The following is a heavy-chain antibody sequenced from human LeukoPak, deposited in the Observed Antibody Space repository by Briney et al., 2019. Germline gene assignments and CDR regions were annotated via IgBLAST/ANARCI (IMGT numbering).Heavy chain of an antibody. D-gene: IGHD6-13*01. CDR1: GFTFGSYA. V-gene: IGHV3-23*01. CDR2: ISGSGGST. CDR3: ARTLITAAGTDYYFDY. J-gene: IGHJ4*02. Sequence: GGSLRLSFAASGFTFGSYAMSWVRQAPGKGLEWVSAISGSGGSTYYAESVKGRFTISRDNSKNTLYLQMNSLRAEDTAVYYCARTLITAAGTDYYFDYWGQGTLVTVSS.